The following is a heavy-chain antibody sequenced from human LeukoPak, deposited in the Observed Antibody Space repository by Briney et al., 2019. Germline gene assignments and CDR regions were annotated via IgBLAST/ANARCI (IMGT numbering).Heavy chain of an antibody. CDR2: INWNGGST. V-gene: IGHV3-20*04. Sequence: GGSLRLYCAASGFTFDDYGMSWVRQAPGKGLEWVSGINWNGGSTVYEDSVKGRFTISRDNAKNSLYLQMNSVRAEDTALYYCARARSGWSTGSFGYWGQGTLVTVSS. J-gene: IGHJ4*02. D-gene: IGHD6-19*01. CDR3: ARARSGWSTGSFGY. CDR1: GFTFDDYG.